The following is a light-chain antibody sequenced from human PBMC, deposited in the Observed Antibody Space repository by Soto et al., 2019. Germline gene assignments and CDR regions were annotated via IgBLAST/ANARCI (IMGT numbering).Light chain of an antibody. CDR2: GNN. V-gene: IGLV1-40*01. J-gene: IGLJ1*01. CDR3: QSYATGLSVLYV. CDR1: SSNIGAGYD. Sequence: QSVLTQPPSVSGAPGQRVTISCTGSSSNIGAGYDVHWYQQLPGTAPKLLIYGNNNRPSGVPVRFSGSKSGTSASLAVTGLQAEDEADYYCQSYATGLSVLYVFGTGTQVTVL.